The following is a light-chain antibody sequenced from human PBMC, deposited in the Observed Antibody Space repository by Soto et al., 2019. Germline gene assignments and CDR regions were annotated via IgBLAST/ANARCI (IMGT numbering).Light chain of an antibody. J-gene: IGKJ1*01. V-gene: IGKV1-27*01. CDR3: QKYNSAPQT. Sequence: DIQMSQSPSSLSASVGDRVTITCRASQGIIAYLAWYQQKPGKAPKLLIYAASTLQSGVPSRFSGSGSVTDFTLTISSLQPEDVATYYCQKYNSAPQTFGHGTKLAIK. CDR2: AAS. CDR1: QGIIAY.